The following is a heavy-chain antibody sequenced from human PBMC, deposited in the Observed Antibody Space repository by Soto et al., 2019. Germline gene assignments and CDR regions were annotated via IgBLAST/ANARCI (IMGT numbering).Heavy chain of an antibody. CDR2: IYYSGST. Sequence: SETLSLTCTVSGGSISSSSYYWGWIRQPPGKGLEWIGSIYYSGSTYYNPSLKSRVTISVDTSKNQFSLKLSSVTAADTAVYYCASQDYSSLDYWGQGTLVTVSS. J-gene: IGHJ4*02. CDR3: ASQDYSSLDY. CDR1: GGSISSSSYY. V-gene: IGHV4-39*01. D-gene: IGHD6-13*01.